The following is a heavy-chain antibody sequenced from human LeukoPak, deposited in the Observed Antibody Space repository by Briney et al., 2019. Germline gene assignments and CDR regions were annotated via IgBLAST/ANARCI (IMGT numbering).Heavy chain of an antibody. J-gene: IGHJ3*02. CDR2: ISSSSSTI. CDR3: ALLTGMATTSNAFDI. V-gene: IGHV3-48*01. Sequence: SGGSLRFSCAASGFTFSSYSMNWVRQAPGKGLEWVSYISSSSSTIYYADSVKGRFTISRDNAKNSLYLQMNSLRAEDTAVYYCALLTGMATTSNAFDIWGQGTMVTVSS. CDR1: GFTFSSYS. D-gene: IGHD5-24*01.